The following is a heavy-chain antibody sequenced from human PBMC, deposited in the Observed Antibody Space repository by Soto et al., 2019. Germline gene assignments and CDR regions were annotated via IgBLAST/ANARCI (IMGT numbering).Heavy chain of an antibody. CDR3: VRDRALDSSGHWFDT. CDR1: GRPVSSGGYY. J-gene: IGHJ5*02. V-gene: IGHV4-31*03. D-gene: IGHD6-19*01. CDR2: IYHIGSP. Sequence: QVQLQESGPGLVKPSQTLSLTCTVSGRPVSSGGYYWTWIRQHPGRGLEWIGYIYHIGSPSYNPSLEYRLTISLDTSKNQFSLNLTSVTAADTAIYYCVRDRALDSSGHWFDTWGQGILVTVSS.